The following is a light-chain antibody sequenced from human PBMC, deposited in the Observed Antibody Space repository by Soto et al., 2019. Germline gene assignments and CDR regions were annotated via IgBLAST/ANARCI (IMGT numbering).Light chain of an antibody. V-gene: IGKV1-33*01. Sequence: DIQMTQSPSSLSASVGDRVTITCQASQYISNYLNWYQQKPGKAPKLLIYDASNLETGVPSRFSGGGSGTDFTFTISSLQPEDIATYYCQQYANLRVTFGPGTKVDIK. CDR3: QQYANLRVT. CDR1: QYISNY. J-gene: IGKJ3*01. CDR2: DAS.